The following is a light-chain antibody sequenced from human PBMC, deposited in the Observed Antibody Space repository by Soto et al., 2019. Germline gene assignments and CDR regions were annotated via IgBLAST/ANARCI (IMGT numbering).Light chain of an antibody. J-gene: IGLJ3*02. CDR1: SSNIGAGYD. CDR2: GNS. V-gene: IGLV1-40*01. CDR3: QSYDSSLSGSEV. Sequence: QSVLTQPPSVSGAPGQRVTISCTGSSSNIGAGYDVHWYQQLPGTAPKLLIYGNSNRPSGVPDRFSGSKSGTSASLAITGLQAEDEAEYYCQSYDSSLSGSEVFGGGTKVTV.